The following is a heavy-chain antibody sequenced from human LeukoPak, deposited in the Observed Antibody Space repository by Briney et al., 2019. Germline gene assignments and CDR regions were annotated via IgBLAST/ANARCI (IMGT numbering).Heavy chain of an antibody. D-gene: IGHD6-13*01. CDR2: INHSGST. J-gene: IGHJ5*02. Sequence: SETLSLTCAAYGGSFSGYYWSWIRQPPGKGLEWIGEINHSGSTNYNPSLKSRVTISVDTSKNQFSLKLSSVTAADTAVYYCARYIYSSWYGNWFDPWGQGTLVTVSS. CDR3: ARYIYSSWYGNWFDP. CDR1: GGSFSGYY. V-gene: IGHV4-34*01.